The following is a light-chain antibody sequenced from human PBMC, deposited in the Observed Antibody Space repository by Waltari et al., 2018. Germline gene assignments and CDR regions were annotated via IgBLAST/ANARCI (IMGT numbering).Light chain of an antibody. J-gene: IGLJ2*01. CDR1: SRDIGGYNY. CDR3: CSYTSISTVV. V-gene: IGLV2-14*03. Sequence: QSALTQPASVSGSPGQSITISCTGSSRDIGGYNYVSWYQQYPGKAPKVLIYGVYNRTSGVSDRFSGSKLDNTASLTISGLRAEDEAAYCCCSYTSISTVVFGGGTKVTVL. CDR2: GVY.